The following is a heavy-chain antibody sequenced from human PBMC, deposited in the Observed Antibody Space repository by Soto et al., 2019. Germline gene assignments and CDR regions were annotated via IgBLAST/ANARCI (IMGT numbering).Heavy chain of an antibody. V-gene: IGHV3-48*02. D-gene: IGHD3-10*01. CDR3: ARDHVGSGSYYQGYFFDY. J-gene: IGHJ4*02. Sequence: GGSLRLSCAASGFTFSNYNMNWVRQGPGKGLEWVSYVSSGSSTIYYADSVKGRFTISRDNAKNSLYLQMNSLRDEDTAVYYCARDHVGSGSYYQGYFFDYWGQGALVTVSS. CDR1: GFTFSNYN. CDR2: VSSGSSTI.